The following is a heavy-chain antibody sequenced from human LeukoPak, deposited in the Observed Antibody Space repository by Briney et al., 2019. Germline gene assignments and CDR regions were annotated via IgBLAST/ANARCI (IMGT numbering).Heavy chain of an antibody. CDR2: ISSSGSTI. D-gene: IGHD3-9*01. V-gene: IGHV3-11*04. CDR1: GFTFSDYY. Sequence: GGSLRLSCAASGFTFSDYYMSCIRQAPGKGLEWVSYISSSGSTIYYADSVKGRFTISRDNAKNSLYLQMNSLRAEDTAVYYCARDTSYGAGYSRSAFDIWGQGTMVTVSS. CDR3: ARDTSYGAGYSRSAFDI. J-gene: IGHJ3*02.